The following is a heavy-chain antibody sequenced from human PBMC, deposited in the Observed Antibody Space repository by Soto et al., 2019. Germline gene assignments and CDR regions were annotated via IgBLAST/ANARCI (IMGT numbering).Heavy chain of an antibody. CDR1: GGTFSSYT. D-gene: IGHD2-2*01. Sequence: SVKVSCKASGGTFSSYTISWVRQAPGQGLEWMGRIIPILGIANYAQKFQGRVTITADKSTSTAYMELSSLRSEDTAVYYCARTPYAPDIVVVPAAVYYFDYWGQGTLVTVSS. CDR2: IIPILGIA. CDR3: ARTPYAPDIVVVPAAVYYFDY. J-gene: IGHJ4*02. V-gene: IGHV1-69*02.